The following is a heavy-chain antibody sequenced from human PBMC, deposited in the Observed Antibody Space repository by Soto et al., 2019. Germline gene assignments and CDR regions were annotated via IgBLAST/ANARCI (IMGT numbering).Heavy chain of an antibody. D-gene: IGHD3-10*01. Sequence: PGESLQISCKGSGYSVTSYWIGWVRRMAGECLEWMGIIYPGDSDTRYSPSFQGQVTISADKSISTAYLQWSSLKASDTAMYYCARHNTFHYSGLWSPLAAWGQGTAVTVSS. J-gene: IGHJ5*02. CDR1: GYSVTSYW. CDR3: ARHNTFHYSGLWSPLAA. CDR2: IYPGDSDT. V-gene: IGHV5-51*01.